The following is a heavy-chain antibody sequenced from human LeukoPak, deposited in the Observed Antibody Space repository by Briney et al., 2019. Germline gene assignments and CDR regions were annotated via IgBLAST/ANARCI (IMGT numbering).Heavy chain of an antibody. V-gene: IGHV5-51*01. CDR3: ARSCPLLFLCY. J-gene: IGHJ4*02. Sequence: GESLKISCKGSGYSFTSYWIGWVRQMPGKGLEWMGIIYPGDSDTRYSPSFHGQVTISADKSIGTAYLQWSSLKASDTAMYYCARSCPLLFLCYWGQGTLVTVSS. CDR1: GYSFTSYW. CDR2: IYPGDSDT. D-gene: IGHD2-21*02.